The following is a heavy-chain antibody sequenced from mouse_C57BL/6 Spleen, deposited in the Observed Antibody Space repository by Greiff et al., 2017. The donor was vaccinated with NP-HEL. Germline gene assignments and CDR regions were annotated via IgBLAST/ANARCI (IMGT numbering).Heavy chain of an antibody. J-gene: IGHJ3*01. Sequence: VHVKQSVAELVRPGASVKLSCTASGFNFKNTYMHWVKQRPEQGLEWIGRIDPANGNTKYAPKFQGKATITADTSSNTAYLQLSSLTSEDTAIYYCAYGNSAGFAYWGQGTLVTVSA. CDR2: IDPANGNT. CDR3: AYGNSAGFAY. D-gene: IGHD2-1*01. V-gene: IGHV14-3*01. CDR1: GFNFKNTY.